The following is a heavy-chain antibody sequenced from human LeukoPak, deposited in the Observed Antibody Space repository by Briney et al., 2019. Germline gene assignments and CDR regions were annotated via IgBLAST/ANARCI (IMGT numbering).Heavy chain of an antibody. V-gene: IGHV4-59*01. CDR3: TRGAGWLIDY. J-gene: IGHJ4*02. CDR2: FYNSGSS. D-gene: IGHD3-16*01. CDR1: GVSISDYY. Sequence: SETLSLTCTVSGVSISDYYRGWIRQPPGKGLEGIGYFYNSGSSTYNPSLKSRVTISVDTSHEQFSLKVNSVTAADTAVYYCTRGAGWLIDYWGQGILVTVSS.